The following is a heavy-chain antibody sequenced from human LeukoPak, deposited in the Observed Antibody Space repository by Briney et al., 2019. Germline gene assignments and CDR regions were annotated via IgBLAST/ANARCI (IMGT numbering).Heavy chain of an antibody. V-gene: IGHV4-34*01. Sequence: PSETLSLTCAVYGGSFSGYYWSWIRQPPGKGLEWIGEINHSGSTNYNPSLKSRVTISVDTSKNQFSLKLSSVTAADTAVYYCARARTYYYDSSGYYYGAGFDYWGQGTLVTVSS. CDR2: INHSGST. CDR3: ARARTYYYDSSGYYYGAGFDY. D-gene: IGHD3-22*01. J-gene: IGHJ4*02. CDR1: GGSFSGYY.